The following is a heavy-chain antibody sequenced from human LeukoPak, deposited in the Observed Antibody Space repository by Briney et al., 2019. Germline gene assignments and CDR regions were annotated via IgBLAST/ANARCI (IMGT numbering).Heavy chain of an antibody. D-gene: IGHD6-13*01. V-gene: IGHV3-23*01. J-gene: IGHJ4*02. CDR1: GFTFSSYD. CDR2: IRSDGGST. CDR3: ATLASGYSSPFDY. Sequence: GGSLRLSCAASGFTFSSYDMSWVRQAPGKGLEWVSFIRSDGGSTLYADSVKGRFTISRDNSKNTLYAEMTSLRAEDTAVCYCATLASGYSSPFDYWGQGTLVTVSS.